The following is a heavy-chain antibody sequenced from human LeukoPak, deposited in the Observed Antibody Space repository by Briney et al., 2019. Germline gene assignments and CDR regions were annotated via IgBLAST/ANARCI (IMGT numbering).Heavy chain of an antibody. CDR3: ARRSYGGNSEGWYFDL. CDR2: IIPIFGTA. D-gene: IGHD4-23*01. J-gene: IGHJ2*01. Sequence: ASVKVSCKASGGTFISYAISWVRQAPGQGLEWMGGIIPIFGTANYAQKFQGRVTITADESTSTAYMELSSLRSEDTAVYYCARRSYGGNSEGWYFDLWGRGTLVTVSS. V-gene: IGHV1-69*13. CDR1: GGTFISYA.